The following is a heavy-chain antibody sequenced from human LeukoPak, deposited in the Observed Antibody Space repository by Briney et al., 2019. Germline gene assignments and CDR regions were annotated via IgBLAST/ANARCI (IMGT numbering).Heavy chain of an antibody. J-gene: IGHJ5*02. D-gene: IGHD3-3*01. CDR3: ARETFVYYDFWSGLNWFDP. V-gene: IGHV1-69*05. CDR2: IIPVFGTT. Sequence: ASVKVSCKASGGTFSRNAISWVRQAPGQGLEWMGGIIPVFGTTNYAQKFQGRVTMTRDTSTSTVYMELSSLRSEDTAVYYCARETFVYYDFWSGLNWFDPWGQGTLVTVSS. CDR1: GGTFSRNA.